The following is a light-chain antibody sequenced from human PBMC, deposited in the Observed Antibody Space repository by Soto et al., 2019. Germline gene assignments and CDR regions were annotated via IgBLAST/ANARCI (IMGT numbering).Light chain of an antibody. J-gene: IGKJ2*01. CDR2: WAS. CDR3: QQYYSTPRT. CDR1: QRVLWSSDNKNY. Sequence: DIVMTQSPDSLAVSLGERATINCKSSQRVLWSSDNKNYLAWYQHKPGQSPKLLLYWASTRESGVPDRFSGSGSGTDFTLTISSLQTEDVAVYYCQQYYSTPRTFGQGTKLEIK. V-gene: IGKV4-1*01.